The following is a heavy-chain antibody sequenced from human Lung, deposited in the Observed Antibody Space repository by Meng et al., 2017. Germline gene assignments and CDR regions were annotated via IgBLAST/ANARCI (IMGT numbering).Heavy chain of an antibody. CDR3: ARSKSIAAAGGY. V-gene: IGHV1-3*01. CDR1: GYTFTNYA. CDR2: INAGNGNT. J-gene: IGHJ4*02. Sequence: QVQEVQSGAEVKKPGSSVKVSCKASGYTFTNYAMHWVRQAPGQRLEWMGWINAGNGNTKYSQKFQGRVTITRDTSASTAYMELSSLRSEDTAVYYCARSKSIAAAGGYWGQGTLVTVSS. D-gene: IGHD6-13*01.